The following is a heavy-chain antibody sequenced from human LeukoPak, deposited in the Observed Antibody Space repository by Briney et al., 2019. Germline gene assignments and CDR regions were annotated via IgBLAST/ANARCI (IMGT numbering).Heavy chain of an antibody. D-gene: IGHD5-24*01. Sequence: ESPEISCKGSGYSFTSYWISWVLQMPGKGLEWMGRIDPSDSYTNYSPSFQGHVTISADKSISTAYLQWSSLKASDTAMYYCARHFNPGGDGSSTEAWDQGTLVTVTS. CDR2: IDPSDSYT. CDR3: ARHFNPGGDGSSTEA. J-gene: IGHJ1*01. V-gene: IGHV5-10-1*01. CDR1: GYSFTSYW.